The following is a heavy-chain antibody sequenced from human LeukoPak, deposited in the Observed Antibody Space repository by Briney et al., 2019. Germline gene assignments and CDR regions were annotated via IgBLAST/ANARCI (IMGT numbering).Heavy chain of an antibody. Sequence: GGSLRLSCAASGLTFSSYAMSWVRQAPGKGLEWVSGISGSGGTTYYADSVKGRFTISRDNSKNTLYLQMNSLRAEDTAVYYCANHRQPDRGYTYGLIGDYWGQGTLVTVSS. J-gene: IGHJ4*02. D-gene: IGHD5-18*01. CDR2: ISGSGGTT. CDR1: GLTFSSYA. CDR3: ANHRQPDRGYTYGLIGDY. V-gene: IGHV3-23*01.